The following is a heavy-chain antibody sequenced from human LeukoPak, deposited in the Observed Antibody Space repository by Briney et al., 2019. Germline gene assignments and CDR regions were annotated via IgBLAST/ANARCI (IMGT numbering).Heavy chain of an antibody. J-gene: IGHJ4*02. CDR3: ARSRGIGIFDY. Sequence: PSETLSLTCTVSGGSISSYYWSWIRQPPGKGLEWIGYIYYSGSTNYNPSLKSRVTISVDTSKNQFSLKLSSVTAADTAVYYCARSRGIGIFDYWGQGTLVTVSS. CDR1: GGSISSYY. CDR2: IYYSGST. D-gene: IGHD3-10*01. V-gene: IGHV4-59*01.